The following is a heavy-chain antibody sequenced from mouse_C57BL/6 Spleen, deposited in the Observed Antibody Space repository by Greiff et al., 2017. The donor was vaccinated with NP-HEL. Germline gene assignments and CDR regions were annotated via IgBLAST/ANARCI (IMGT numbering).Heavy chain of an antibody. CDR1: GFNIKDYY. CDR2: IDPEDGDT. V-gene: IGHV14-1*01. D-gene: IGHD1-1*01. J-gene: IGHJ1*03. Sequence: EVKLMESGAELVRPGASVKLSCTASGFNIKDYYMHWVKQRPEQGLEWIGRIDPEDGDTEYAPKFQGKATMTADTSSNTAYLQLSSLTSEDTAVYYCTKTDYYGSSYGWYFDVWGTGTTVTVSS. CDR3: TKTDYYGSSYGWYFDV.